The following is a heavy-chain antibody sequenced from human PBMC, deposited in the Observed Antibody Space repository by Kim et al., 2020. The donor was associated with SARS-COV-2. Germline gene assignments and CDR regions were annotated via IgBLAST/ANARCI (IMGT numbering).Heavy chain of an antibody. Sequence: YEDSGEGRFTISRDNAKNTLYLQMNSLRAEDTAVYYCARRTAAGSYYFFDYWGQGTLVTVSS. CDR3: ARRTAAGSYYFFDY. J-gene: IGHJ4*02. V-gene: IGHV3-74*01. D-gene: IGHD1-26*01.